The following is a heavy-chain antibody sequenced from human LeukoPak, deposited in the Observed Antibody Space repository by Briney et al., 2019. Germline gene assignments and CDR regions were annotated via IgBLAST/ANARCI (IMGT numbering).Heavy chain of an antibody. CDR3: AREAKSEYAILLSLTGPDY. V-gene: IGHV1-18*01. CDR1: GYTFTSYG. J-gene: IGHJ4*02. Sequence: ASVKVSCKASGYTFTSYGISWVRQAPGQGLEWMGWISAYNGNTNYAQKLQGRVTMTTDTSTSTAYMELSSLRSEDTAVYYCAREAKSEYAILLSLTGPDYWGQGTLVTVSS. CDR2: ISAYNGNT. D-gene: IGHD2-8*01.